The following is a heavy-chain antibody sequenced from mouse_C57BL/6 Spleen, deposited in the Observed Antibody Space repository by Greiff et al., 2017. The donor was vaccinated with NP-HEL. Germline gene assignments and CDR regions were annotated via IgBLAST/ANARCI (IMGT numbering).Heavy chain of an antibody. CDR1: GYTFTSYW. CDR3: ARKDYYYGSSYDYAMDY. CDR2: IYPGSGST. D-gene: IGHD1-1*01. Sequence: VQLQQPGAELVKPGASVKMSCKASGYTFTSYWITWVKQRPGQGLEWIGDIYPGSGSTNYNEKFKSKATLTVDTSSSTAYMQLSSLTSEDSAVYYCARKDYYYGSSYDYAMDYWGQGTSVTVSS. V-gene: IGHV1-55*01. J-gene: IGHJ4*01.